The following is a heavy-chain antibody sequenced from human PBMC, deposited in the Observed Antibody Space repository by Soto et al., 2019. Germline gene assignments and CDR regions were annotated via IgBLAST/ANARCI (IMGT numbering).Heavy chain of an antibody. V-gene: IGHV4-30-4*01. CDR3: ARERKWPNWFDP. CDR1: GGSISSGDYY. Sequence: QVQLQESGPGLVKPSQTLSLTCTVSGGSISSGDYYWRWIRQPPGKGLEWIGYIYYSGSTYYNPSLKSRFTISVDTSKNQFSLELSSVTAADTAVYYCARERKWPNWFDPWGQGTLVTVSS. J-gene: IGHJ5*02. D-gene: IGHD5-12*01. CDR2: IYYSGST.